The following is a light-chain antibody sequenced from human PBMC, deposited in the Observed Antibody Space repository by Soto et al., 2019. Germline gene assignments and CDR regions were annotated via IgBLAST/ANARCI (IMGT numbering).Light chain of an antibody. CDR1: QSVSSN. V-gene: IGKV3-15*01. Sequence: EIVMTQSPATLSVSPGERATLSCRASQSVSSNLAWYQQKPGQAPRLLIYGASTRATGIPARFRGSGSGTDFTLTISSLQSEDFAVYYCQQYNQWPPWTFGQGTKVDIK. CDR2: GAS. CDR3: QQYNQWPPWT. J-gene: IGKJ1*01.